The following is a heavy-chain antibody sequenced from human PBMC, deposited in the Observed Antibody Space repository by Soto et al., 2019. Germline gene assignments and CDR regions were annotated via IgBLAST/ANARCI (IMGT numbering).Heavy chain of an antibody. CDR1: GGSISSGDYY. CDR2: IHYSGST. V-gene: IGHV4-30-4*01. J-gene: IGHJ4*02. D-gene: IGHD3-22*01. Sequence: SETLSLTCTVSGGSISSGDYYWSWIRQPPGKGLEWIGYIHYSGSTYYNPSLKSRVTISVDTSKNQFSLKLSSVTAADTAVYYCARIYYDSSGYYREFDYWGQGTLVTVSS. CDR3: ARIYYDSSGYYREFDY.